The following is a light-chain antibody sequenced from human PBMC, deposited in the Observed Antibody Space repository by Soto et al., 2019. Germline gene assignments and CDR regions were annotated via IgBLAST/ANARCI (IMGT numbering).Light chain of an antibody. Sequence: QSVLTQPASLSGSPGQSITMFCTGTSNDVGGYNYVSWYQQHPGKAPKLIIYEVSNRPSGISSRFSGSKSANTASLTISGLQAEDEDEYYCSSFTGSNTWVFGGGTKLTVL. J-gene: IGLJ3*02. V-gene: IGLV2-14*01. CDR2: EVS. CDR3: SSFTGSNTWV. CDR1: SNDVGGYNY.